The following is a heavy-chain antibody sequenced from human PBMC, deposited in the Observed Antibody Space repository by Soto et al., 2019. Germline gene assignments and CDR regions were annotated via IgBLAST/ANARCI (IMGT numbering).Heavy chain of an antibody. V-gene: IGHV1-69*06. Sequence: QVQLVQSGAEVQKPGSSVKVSCKASGDTFSSHALSWVRQAPGQGLEWMGGIIPIFDARTYAQKFQGRVTITTDTSTSTVYMELRSLKSDDTAVYYCARVRGVKDYHYVDAFDYWGQGSPVTVSS. CDR2: IIPIFDAR. CDR3: ARVRGVKDYHYVDAFDY. D-gene: IGHD4-17*01. CDR1: GDTFSSHA. J-gene: IGHJ4*02.